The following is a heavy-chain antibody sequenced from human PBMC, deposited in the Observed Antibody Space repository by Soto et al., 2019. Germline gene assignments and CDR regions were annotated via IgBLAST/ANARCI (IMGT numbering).Heavy chain of an antibody. CDR3: ARGCSGDCNFGY. CDR2: LYSGGTT. Sequence: EVQLVESGGGLIQPGGSLRLSCAASGFTVRTNYMSWVRQAPGKGLEWVSILYSGGTTYYADSVKGRFTISGDNSKNTVFLQMDSLRAEDTAVYYCARGCSGDCNFGYWGQGALVTVSS. V-gene: IGHV3-53*01. D-gene: IGHD2-21*02. J-gene: IGHJ4*02. CDR1: GFTVRTNY.